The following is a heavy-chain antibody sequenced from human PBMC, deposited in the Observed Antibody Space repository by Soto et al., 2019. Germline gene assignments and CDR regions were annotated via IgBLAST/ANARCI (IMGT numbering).Heavy chain of an antibody. CDR3: AKDAEGYCSGGSCYWIDY. CDR2: ISYDGSNK. D-gene: IGHD2-15*01. V-gene: IGHV3-30*18. CDR1: GFTFSSYG. Sequence: GGSLRLSCAASGFTFSSYGMHWVRQAPGKGLEWVAVISYDGSNKYYADSVKGRFTISRDNSKKSLYLQMNSLRAEDTAVYYCAKDAEGYCSGGSCYWIDYWGQGTLVTVSS. J-gene: IGHJ4*02.